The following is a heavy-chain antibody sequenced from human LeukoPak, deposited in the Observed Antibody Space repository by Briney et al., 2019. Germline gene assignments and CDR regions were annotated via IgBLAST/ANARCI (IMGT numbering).Heavy chain of an antibody. Sequence: ASVKVSCKASGGTFSSYSISWVRQAPGQGLEWMGWISAYNGNTNYAQKLQGRVTMTTDTSTSTAYMELRSLRSDDTAVYYCARDSEQQLVLPQHWGQGTLVTVSS. J-gene: IGHJ1*01. CDR3: ARDSEQQLVLPQH. CDR2: ISAYNGNT. D-gene: IGHD6-13*01. V-gene: IGHV1-18*01. CDR1: GGTFSSYS.